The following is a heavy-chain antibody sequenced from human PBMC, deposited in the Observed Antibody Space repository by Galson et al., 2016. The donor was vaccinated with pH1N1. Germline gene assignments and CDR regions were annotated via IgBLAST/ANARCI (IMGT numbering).Heavy chain of an antibody. Sequence: TLSLTCTVSNGSISSGDYFWSWIRPPPGKGLEWLGYIYYRGNTYYTPSLKRHFTISLDTSTNQFYLRLTPLTATATAIYYCARGRDYDILTGSSYYFDFWGQGTLVTVSS. CDR1: NGSISSGDYF. CDR3: ARGRDYDILTGSSYYFDF. D-gene: IGHD3-9*01. CDR2: IYYRGNT. J-gene: IGHJ4*02. V-gene: IGHV4-30-4*08.